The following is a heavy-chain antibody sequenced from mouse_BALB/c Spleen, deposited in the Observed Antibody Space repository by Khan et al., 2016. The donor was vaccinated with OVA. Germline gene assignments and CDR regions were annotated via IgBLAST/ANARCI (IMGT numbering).Heavy chain of an antibody. D-gene: IGHD2-4*01. Sequence: EVELVESGGGLVQPGGSRKLSCAASGFTFSHFGMHWVRQAPEKGLEWVAYISSGSATIYYADTMKGRFTISRDNPTNTLFLHMTSLRSEDTAMYYCARSKITTWYFDVWGAGTTVTVSS. CDR1: GFTFSHFG. V-gene: IGHV5-17*02. CDR2: ISSGSATI. CDR3: ARSKITTWYFDV. J-gene: IGHJ1*01.